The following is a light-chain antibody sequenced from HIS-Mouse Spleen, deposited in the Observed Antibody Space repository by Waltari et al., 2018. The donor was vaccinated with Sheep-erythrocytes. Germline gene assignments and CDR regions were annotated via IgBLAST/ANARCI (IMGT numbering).Light chain of an antibody. V-gene: IGLV1-40*01. CDR3: QSYDSSLSAVV. J-gene: IGLJ2*01. CDR1: SSHIGAGYD. Sequence: QSVPTQPPSVSGAPGQRVTIPCTGTSSHIGAGYDVHWYQQLPGTAPKLLIYGNSNRPSGVPDRFSGSKSGTSASLAITGLQAEDEADYYCQSYDSSLSAVVFGGGTKLTVL. CDR2: GNS.